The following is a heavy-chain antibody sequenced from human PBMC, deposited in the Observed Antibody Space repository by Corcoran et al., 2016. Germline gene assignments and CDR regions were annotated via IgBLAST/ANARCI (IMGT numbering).Heavy chain of an antibody. CDR1: GGSISSSNW. CDR2: IYHSGST. Sequence: QVQLQESGPGLVKPSGTLSLTCAVSGGSISSSNWWSWVRQPPGKGLEWIGEIYHSGSTNYNPSLKSRVTISVDKSKNQFSLKLSSVTAADTAGDYCARVGYCSGGSCYEIYYFDYWGQGTLVTVSS. V-gene: IGHV4-4*02. D-gene: IGHD2-15*01. J-gene: IGHJ4*02. CDR3: ARVGYCSGGSCYEIYYFDY.